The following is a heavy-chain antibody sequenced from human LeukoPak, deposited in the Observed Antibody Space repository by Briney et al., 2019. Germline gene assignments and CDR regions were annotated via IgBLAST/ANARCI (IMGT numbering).Heavy chain of an antibody. V-gene: IGHV3-33*01. Sequence: GESLRLSCAASGFTFSSYGMHWVRQAPGKGLEWVAVIWYDGSNKYYADSVKGRFTISRDNSKNTLYLQMNSLRAEDTAVYYCARDYAGDSSSWYHFDYWGQGTLVTVSS. CDR2: IWYDGSNK. J-gene: IGHJ4*02. CDR3: ARDYAGDSSSWYHFDY. D-gene: IGHD6-13*01. CDR1: GFTFSSYG.